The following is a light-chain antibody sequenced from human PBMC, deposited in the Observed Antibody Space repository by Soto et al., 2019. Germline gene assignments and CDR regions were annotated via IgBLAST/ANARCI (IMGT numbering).Light chain of an antibody. Sequence: QSALTQPASVSGSPGQSITISCTGTSSDVGDYNYVSWYQQHPGKAPKLMIFDVSNRPSGVSNRFSGSKSGNTASLTISVLQSEDEADYYCSSYTRSSTLVFGGGTKLTVL. CDR3: SSYTRSSTLV. V-gene: IGLV2-14*01. CDR2: DVS. CDR1: SSDVGDYNY. J-gene: IGLJ2*01.